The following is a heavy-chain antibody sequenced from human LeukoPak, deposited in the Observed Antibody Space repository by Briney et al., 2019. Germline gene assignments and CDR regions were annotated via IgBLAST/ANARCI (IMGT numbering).Heavy chain of an antibody. V-gene: IGHV4-39*01. D-gene: IGHD3-10*01. CDR1: GGSISSSSYY. Sequence: SETLSLTCTVSGGSISSSSYYWGWIRQPPGKGLEWIGSIYYSGSTYYNPSLKSRVTISVDTSKNQFSLKLSSVTAADTAVYYCARRIGATMVRRFDPWGQGTLVTVSS. J-gene: IGHJ5*02. CDR3: ARRIGATMVRRFDP. CDR2: IYYSGST.